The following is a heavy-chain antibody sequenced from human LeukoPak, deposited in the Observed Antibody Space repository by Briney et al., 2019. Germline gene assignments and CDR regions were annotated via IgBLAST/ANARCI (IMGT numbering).Heavy chain of an antibody. Sequence: PSETLSLSCTVSGGSFSGYYWTWIRQPPGKGLEWVGYIYTSDNTHYNPSLKSRLTMSVDTSKNQFSLTLRSVTAADTAVYYCARGSGYTAMGDLDSWGQGTLVTVSS. D-gene: IGHD5-18*01. J-gene: IGHJ5*01. CDR1: GGSFSGYY. CDR2: IYTSDNT. CDR3: ARGSGYTAMGDLDS. V-gene: IGHV4-4*09.